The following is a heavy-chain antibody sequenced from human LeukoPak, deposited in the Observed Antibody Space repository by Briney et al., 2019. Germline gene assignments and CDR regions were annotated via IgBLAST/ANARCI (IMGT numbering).Heavy chain of an antibody. CDR2: ITWNRDNI. D-gene: IGHD3-22*01. V-gene: IGHV3-9*01. J-gene: IGHJ6*02. Sequence: GGSLRLSCAASGSTFDDYAMHWVRQAPGKGLEWVSGITWNRDNIGYGDSVKGRFTISRDNVKNALYLQMNGLRPEDTALYYCAKDLSSAITSALVLDVWGQGTTVIVSS. CDR1: GSTFDDYA. CDR3: AKDLSSAITSALVLDV.